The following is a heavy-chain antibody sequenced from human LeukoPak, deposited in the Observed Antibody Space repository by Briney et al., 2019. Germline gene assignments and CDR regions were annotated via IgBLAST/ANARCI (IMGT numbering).Heavy chain of an antibody. CDR2: IYSGGST. Sequence: GGSLRLSCAASGFTVSSNYMSWVRQAPGKGLEWVSVIYSGGSTYYADSVKGRFTISRDNSKNTLYLQMNSLRAEDTAVYYCARKFIAAAGTDYFDYWGQGTLVTVSS. V-gene: IGHV3-53*05. CDR3: ARKFIAAAGTDYFDY. J-gene: IGHJ4*02. D-gene: IGHD6-13*01. CDR1: GFTVSSNY.